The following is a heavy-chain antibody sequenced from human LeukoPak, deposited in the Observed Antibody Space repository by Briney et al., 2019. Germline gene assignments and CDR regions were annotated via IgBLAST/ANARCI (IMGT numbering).Heavy chain of an antibody. V-gene: IGHV3-48*03. CDR3: AELGITMIGGV. Sequence: GESLRLSCVASGFTFNNHNMDWVRQAPGKGLEWISYISGSGDAIFYADSVQGRFTISRDNAKNSLYLQMNSLRAEDTAVYYCAELGITMIGGVWGKGTTVTISS. CDR1: GFTFNNHN. D-gene: IGHD3-10*02. CDR2: ISGSGDAI. J-gene: IGHJ6*04.